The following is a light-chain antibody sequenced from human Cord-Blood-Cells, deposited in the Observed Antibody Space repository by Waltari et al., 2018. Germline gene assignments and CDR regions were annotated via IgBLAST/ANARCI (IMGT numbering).Light chain of an antibody. Sequence: QSALTQPASVSGSPGQSITISCTGTSSDVRGYNHVSWYQQHPGKAPKLMIYDVSKRPSGVSNRFSGSKSGNTASLTISGLQAEDEADYYCSSYTSSSTWVFGGGTKLTVL. CDR1: SSDVRGYNH. J-gene: IGLJ3*02. CDR2: DVS. CDR3: SSYTSSSTWV. V-gene: IGLV2-14*01.